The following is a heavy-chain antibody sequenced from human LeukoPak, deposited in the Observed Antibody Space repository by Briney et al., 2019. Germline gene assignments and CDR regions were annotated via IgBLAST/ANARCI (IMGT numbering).Heavy chain of an antibody. CDR3: AKDLIGSGWFDAFDI. Sequence: PGGSLRLSCAASGFTFSSYAMSWVRQAPGKGLEWVSAISGSGGSTYYADSVKGRFTISRDNSKNSLYLQMNSLRAEDTALYYCAKDLIGSGWFDAFDIWGQGTMVTVSS. CDR2: ISGSGGST. V-gene: IGHV3-23*01. D-gene: IGHD6-19*01. J-gene: IGHJ3*02. CDR1: GFTFSSYA.